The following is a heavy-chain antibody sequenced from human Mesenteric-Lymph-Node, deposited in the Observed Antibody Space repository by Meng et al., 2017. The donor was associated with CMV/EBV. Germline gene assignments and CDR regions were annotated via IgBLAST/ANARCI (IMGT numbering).Heavy chain of an antibody. J-gene: IGHJ6*02. CDR2: IDTAGDT. CDR3: ARDGGYPGGYYHGMDV. D-gene: IGHD3-16*01. CDR1: GFIFSSYD. Sequence: GESLKISCAASGFIFSSYDMHWVRQVTGKGLEWVSGIDTAGDTSYLGSVKGRFTISRENGKNTLYLQMNSLRAGDTAVYYCARDGGYPGGYYHGMDVWGQGTTVTVSS. V-gene: IGHV3-13*01.